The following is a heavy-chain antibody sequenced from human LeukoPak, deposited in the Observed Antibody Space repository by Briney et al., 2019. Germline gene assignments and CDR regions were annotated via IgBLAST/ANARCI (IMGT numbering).Heavy chain of an antibody. V-gene: IGHV3-21*01. D-gene: IGHD3-10*01. Sequence: GGSLRLSCAASGFTFSSYGMSWVRQAPGKGLEWVSSISSSSSYIYYADSVKGRFTISRDNAKNSLYLQMNSLRAEDTAVYYCAVVLLWFGEPWGQGTLVTVSS. J-gene: IGHJ5*02. CDR1: GFTFSSYG. CDR3: AVVLLWFGEP. CDR2: ISSSSSYI.